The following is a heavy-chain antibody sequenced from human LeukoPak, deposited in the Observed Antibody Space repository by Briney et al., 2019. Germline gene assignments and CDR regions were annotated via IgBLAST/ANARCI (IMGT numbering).Heavy chain of an antibody. Sequence: SETLSLTCTVSGGSISSYYWSWIRQPPGKGLEWIGYIYYSGSNNYNPSLKSRVTISVDTSKNQFSLKLSSVTAADTAVYYCARDSTGFLTGYFRYFDYWGQGTLVTVSS. J-gene: IGHJ4*02. CDR2: IYYSGSN. V-gene: IGHV4-59*01. D-gene: IGHD3-9*01. CDR1: GGSISSYY. CDR3: ARDSTGFLTGYFRYFDY.